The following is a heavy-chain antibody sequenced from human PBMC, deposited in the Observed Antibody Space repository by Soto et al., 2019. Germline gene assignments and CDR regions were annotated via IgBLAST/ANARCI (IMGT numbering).Heavy chain of an antibody. J-gene: IGHJ4*02. Sequence: EVQLVESGGGLGQPGGSPRLSCVVSGFTFSTSSMNWVRQAPGKGLEWVSYNSSSSNTIYADSVKGRFTISRDNAKNSLYLQMNSLRDEDTAVYYCARVIWSGYLTSDYWGQGTLVTVSS. CDR3: ARVIWSGYLTSDY. CDR1: GFTFSTSS. D-gene: IGHD3-3*01. V-gene: IGHV3-48*02. CDR2: NSSSSNTI.